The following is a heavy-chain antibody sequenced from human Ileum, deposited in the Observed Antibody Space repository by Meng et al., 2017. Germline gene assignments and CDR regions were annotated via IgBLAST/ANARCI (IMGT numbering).Heavy chain of an antibody. CDR2: TYYRSKWYS. D-gene: IGHD3-3*01. CDR3: ASGSGSLDY. V-gene: IGHV6-1*01. CDR1: GGMVSNKIAA. J-gene: IGHJ4*02. Sequence: RHDAGQGWVKPAHPLPLTCAVSGGMVSNKIAALNWIRQSPLRGLEWLGRTYYRSKWYSEYAVSVKSRISITPDTSKNQFSLQMNSVTPEDTAVYYCASGSGSLDYWGPGTLVTVSS.